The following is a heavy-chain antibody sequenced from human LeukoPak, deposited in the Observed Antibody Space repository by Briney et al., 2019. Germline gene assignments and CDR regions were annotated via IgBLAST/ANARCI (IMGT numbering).Heavy chain of an antibody. D-gene: IGHD4-17*01. J-gene: IGHJ4*02. Sequence: KPGGSLRLSCASSGFTFSHYYMSWIRQAPGKGLEWVSYISSSSSYTNYADSVKGRFTISRDNAKNSLYLQMNSLRAEDTAVYYCARESTVSTDYWGQGTLVTVSS. V-gene: IGHV3-11*05. CDR2: ISSSSSYT. CDR1: GFTFSHYY. CDR3: ARESTVSTDY.